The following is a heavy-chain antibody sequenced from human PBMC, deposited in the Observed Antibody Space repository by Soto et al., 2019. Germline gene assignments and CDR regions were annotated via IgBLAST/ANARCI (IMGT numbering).Heavy chain of an antibody. CDR2: ISSSSTTI. D-gene: IGHD2-15*01. V-gene: IGHV3-48*03. CDR1: GFTLIRYE. CDR3: ARATGGWRMDV. Sequence: EVQLVESGGGLVQPGGSLRLSCAASGFTLIRYEMNWVRQAPGKGLEWLAFISSSSTTIYYADSVKGRFTISRDNAKNSLYLQMNSLRVDETAVYCCARATGGWRMDVWGQGTTVTVSS. J-gene: IGHJ6*02.